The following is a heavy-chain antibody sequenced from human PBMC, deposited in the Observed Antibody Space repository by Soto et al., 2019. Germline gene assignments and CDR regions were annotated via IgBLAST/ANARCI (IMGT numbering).Heavy chain of an antibody. V-gene: IGHV4-39*01. CDR3: SRRAPEGFDP. CDR2: MSYSGST. CDR1: GGSISKSSYY. J-gene: IGHJ5*02. Sequence: PSETLSLTGTVSGGSISKSSYYWVWIRQPPGKGLEWVGSMSYSGSTYYNPSLKSRVAISVDTSKNQLSLQVSSVTAADTAVYYCSRRAPEGFDPWGQRTRVTVSS.